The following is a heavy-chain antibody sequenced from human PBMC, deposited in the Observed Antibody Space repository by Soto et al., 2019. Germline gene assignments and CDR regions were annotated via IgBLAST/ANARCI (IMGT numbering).Heavy chain of an antibody. CDR1: GFTFSSYA. D-gene: IGHD6-13*01. J-gene: IGHJ6*02. CDR3: ASPELVFKPSYYYYYGMDV. V-gene: IGHV3-30-3*01. CDR2: ISYDGSNK. Sequence: GGSLRLSCAASGFTFSSYAMHWVRQAPGKGLEWVAVISYDGSNKYYADSVKGRFTISRDNSKNTLYLQMNSLRAEDTAVYYCASPELVFKPSYYYYYGMDVWGQGTTVTVSS.